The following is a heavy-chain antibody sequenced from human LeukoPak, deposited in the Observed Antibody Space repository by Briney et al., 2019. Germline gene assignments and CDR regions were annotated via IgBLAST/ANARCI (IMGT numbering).Heavy chain of an antibody. V-gene: IGHV3-30*04. CDR2: ISYDGSNK. Sequence: GRSLRLSCAASGFTFSTYAMHWVRQAPGRGLEGVAVISYDGSNKSYADSVKGRFTISRDNSKNTLSLQMNSLRAEDTAVYYCARDHYGFWSGFFYWGQGTLVTVSS. D-gene: IGHD3-3*01. CDR1: GFTFSTYA. CDR3: ARDHYGFWSGFFY. J-gene: IGHJ4*02.